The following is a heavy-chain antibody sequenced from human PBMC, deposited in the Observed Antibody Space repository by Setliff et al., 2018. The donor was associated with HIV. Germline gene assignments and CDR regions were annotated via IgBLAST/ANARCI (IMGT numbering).Heavy chain of an antibody. CDR3: ARDSTNYDFWSDSPKLDF. J-gene: IGHJ4*02. V-gene: IGHV5-51*01. CDR2: IYPGDSDT. CDR1: GYSFTNYW. D-gene: IGHD3-3*01. Sequence: PGESLKISCKGSGYSFTNYWIGWVRQMPGKGLEWVGIIYPGDSDTRYSPSFQGQVTISVDKSINTAYLQWNSLKASDTAMYYCARDSTNYDFWSDSPKLDFWGQGTLVTVSS.